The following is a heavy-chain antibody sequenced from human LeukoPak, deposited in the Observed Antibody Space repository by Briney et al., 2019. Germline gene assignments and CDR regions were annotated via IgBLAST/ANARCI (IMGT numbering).Heavy chain of an antibody. Sequence: GASVKVSCKASGYTFTGYYMHWVRQAPGKGLEWMGLVDPEDGETIYAEKFQGRVTITADTSTDTAYMELSSLRSEDTAVYYCATVRGIVVGGAFDIWGQGTMVTVSS. J-gene: IGHJ3*02. CDR1: GYTFTGYY. CDR3: ATVRGIVVGGAFDI. D-gene: IGHD2-15*01. V-gene: IGHV1-69-2*01. CDR2: VDPEDGET.